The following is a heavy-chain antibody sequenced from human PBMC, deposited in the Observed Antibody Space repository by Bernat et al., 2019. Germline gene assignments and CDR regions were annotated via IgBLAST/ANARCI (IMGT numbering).Heavy chain of an antibody. Sequence: EVQLVESGGGLVQPGGSLRLSCAASGFTFSSYWMHWVRQAPGKGLVWVSRINSDGSSTSYADSVKGRFTISRDNAKNMLYLQMNSLRAEDTAVYYCARVFPYDIFPSDAFDIWGQGTMVTVSS. CDR2: INSDGSST. J-gene: IGHJ3*02. V-gene: IGHV3-74*01. CDR1: GFTFSSYW. CDR3: ARVFPYDIFPSDAFDI. D-gene: IGHD3-9*01.